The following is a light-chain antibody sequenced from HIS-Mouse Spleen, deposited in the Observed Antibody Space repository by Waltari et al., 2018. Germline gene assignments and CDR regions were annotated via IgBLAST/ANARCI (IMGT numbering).Light chain of an antibody. CDR2: DVS. Sequence: QSALTQPRSVSGSPGPSVTIPCTGTSSYAGGYTYVLWYHQHPGKAPKLMIYDVSKRPSGVPDRFSGSKSGNTASLTISGLQAEDEADYYCCSYAGSYTLVFGGGTKLTVL. CDR3: CSYAGSYTLV. V-gene: IGLV2-11*01. J-gene: IGLJ2*01. CDR1: SSYAGGYTY.